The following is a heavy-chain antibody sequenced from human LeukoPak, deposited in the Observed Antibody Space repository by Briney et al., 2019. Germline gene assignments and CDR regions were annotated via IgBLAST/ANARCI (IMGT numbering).Heavy chain of an antibody. CDR3: ARDPYSSTWSYGMDV. D-gene: IGHD6-6*01. CDR1: GFTFSSYW. V-gene: IGHV3-7*05. CDR2: IKQDGSEE. Sequence: GGSLRLSCAASGFTFSSYWMSWVRQAPGKGLEWVANIKQDGSEEVYVDSVKGRFTISRDDAKNSLFLQLNTLRAEDTAVYYCARDPYSSTWSYGMDVWGQGTTVTVSS. J-gene: IGHJ6*02.